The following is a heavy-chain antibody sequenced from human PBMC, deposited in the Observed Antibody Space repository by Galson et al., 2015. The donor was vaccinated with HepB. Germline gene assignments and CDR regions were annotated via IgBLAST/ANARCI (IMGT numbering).Heavy chain of an antibody. CDR3: ARDVDCALDY. D-gene: IGHD2-21*02. Sequence: SVKVSCKVSGYTFNKYGISWVRQAPGQGLEWMGWISTKRGNTKHAQNFQGRVTMTTETSTNTAYMELRSLRSADTAVYYCARDVDCALDYWGQGTLVTVSS. J-gene: IGHJ4*02. CDR2: ISTKRGNT. V-gene: IGHV1-18*01. CDR1: GYTFNKYG.